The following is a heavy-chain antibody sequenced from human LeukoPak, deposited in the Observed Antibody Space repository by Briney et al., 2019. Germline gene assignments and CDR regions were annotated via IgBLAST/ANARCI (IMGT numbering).Heavy chain of an antibody. CDR1: GGSFSGYY. CDR2: INHSGST. CDR3: ARGYVGPLPRNYYYYGMDV. Sequence: SETLSLTCAVYGGSFSGYYWSWIRQPPGKGLEWIGEINHSGSTNYNPSLKSRVTISVDTSKNQFSLKLSSVTAADTAVYYRARGYVGPLPRNYYYYGMDVWGKGTTVTVSS. J-gene: IGHJ6*04. V-gene: IGHV4-34*01. D-gene: IGHD1-26*01.